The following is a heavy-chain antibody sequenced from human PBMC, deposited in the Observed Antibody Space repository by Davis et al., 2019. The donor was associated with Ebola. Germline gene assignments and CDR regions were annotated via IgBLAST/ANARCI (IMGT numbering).Heavy chain of an antibody. CDR1: GFTFSSYS. CDR3: ARDRGNWFDP. Sequence: GGSLRLSCAASGFTFSSYSMNWVRQAPGKGLEWVSGISWNSGSIGYADSVKGRFTISRDNAKNSLYLQMNSLRAEDTAVYYCARDRGNWFDPWGQGKLVTVSS. CDR2: ISWNSGSI. J-gene: IGHJ5*02. D-gene: IGHD3-10*01. V-gene: IGHV3-48*04.